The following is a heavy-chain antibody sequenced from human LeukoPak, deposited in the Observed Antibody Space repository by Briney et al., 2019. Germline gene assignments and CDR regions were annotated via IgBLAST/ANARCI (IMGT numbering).Heavy chain of an antibody. CDR2: IYYSGST. Sequence: SETLSLTCTGSGGSLSSSSYYWGWIRQPPGKGLEWIGSIYYSGSTYHNPPLKSRVTISVDTSKNQFSLKLSSVTAADTAVYYWARRGLGLLWGQGTMVTVSS. J-gene: IGHJ3*01. CDR1: GGSLSSSSYY. V-gene: IGHV4-39*01. CDR3: ARRGLGLL. D-gene: IGHD3-16*01.